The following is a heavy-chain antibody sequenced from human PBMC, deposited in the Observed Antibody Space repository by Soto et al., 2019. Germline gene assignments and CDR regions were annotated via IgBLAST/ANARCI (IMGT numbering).Heavy chain of an antibody. Sequence: QLQLQESGPGRVKPSETLSLTCTVSGGSISSSSYFWGWIRQPPGKGLEWIGSIYYSGSTYYNPSLKSRVTVSVDTSKNQFSLKLSSVTAADTAVYYCARHRSDFWFDPWGQGTLVTVSS. CDR1: GGSISSSSYF. J-gene: IGHJ5*02. CDR2: IYYSGST. V-gene: IGHV4-39*01. D-gene: IGHD2-15*01. CDR3: ARHRSDFWFDP.